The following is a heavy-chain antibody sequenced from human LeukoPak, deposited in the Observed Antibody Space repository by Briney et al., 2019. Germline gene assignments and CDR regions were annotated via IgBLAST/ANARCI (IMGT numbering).Heavy chain of an antibody. V-gene: IGHV3-30-3*01. Sequence: GGSLRLSCAASGFIFTNYAMHWVRQAPGKGLEWVAVRSYDGSDEYYADSVKGRFTVSRDNSKNTLFLQMNSLRAEDTAVYYCAKDLDQLLWDNWFDPWGQGTLVTVSS. J-gene: IGHJ5*02. CDR1: GFIFTNYA. CDR3: AKDLDQLLWDNWFDP. D-gene: IGHD2-2*01. CDR2: RSYDGSDE.